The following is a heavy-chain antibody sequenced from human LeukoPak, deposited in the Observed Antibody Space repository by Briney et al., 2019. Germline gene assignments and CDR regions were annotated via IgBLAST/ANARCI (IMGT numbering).Heavy chain of an antibody. J-gene: IGHJ5*02. CDR2: ISSSGTTI. D-gene: IGHD6-6*01. CDR1: GFTFSDYY. Sequence: GGSLRLSCAASGFTFSDYYMSWIRQAPGKGLEWVSYISSSGTTIYYADSAKGRFTISRDNAKNSLYLQMNSLRAEDTAVYYCAREYSSSSSLRIDPWGQGTLVTVSS. CDR3: AREYSSSSSLRIDP. V-gene: IGHV3-11*01.